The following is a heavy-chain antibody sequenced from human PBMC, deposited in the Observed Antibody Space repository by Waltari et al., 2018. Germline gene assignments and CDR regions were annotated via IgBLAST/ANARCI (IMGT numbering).Heavy chain of an antibody. CDR1: GGPISSYY. CDR2: IYYSGST. V-gene: IGHV4-59*01. CDR3: ARVTSLGAFDI. D-gene: IGHD7-27*01. Sequence: QVQLQESGPGLVKPSETLSLTCHVSGGPISSYYWSWIRQPPGKGLEWIGYIYYSGSTNYNPSLKSRVTISVDTSKNQFSLKLSSVTAADTAVYYCARVTSLGAFDIWGQGTMVTVSS. J-gene: IGHJ3*02.